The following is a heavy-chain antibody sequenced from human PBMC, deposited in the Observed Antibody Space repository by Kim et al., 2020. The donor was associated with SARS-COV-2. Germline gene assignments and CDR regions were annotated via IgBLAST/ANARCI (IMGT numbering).Heavy chain of an antibody. J-gene: IGHJ6*02. Sequence: SVKVSCKASGGTFSSYAISWVRQAPGQGLEWMGGIIPIFGTANYAQKFQGRVTITADESTSTAYMELSSLRSEDTAVYYCARLPQYYDILTSGMDVWGQGTTVTVSS. V-gene: IGHV1-69*13. CDR1: GGTFSSYA. CDR2: IIPIFGTA. D-gene: IGHD3-9*01. CDR3: ARLPQYYDILTSGMDV.